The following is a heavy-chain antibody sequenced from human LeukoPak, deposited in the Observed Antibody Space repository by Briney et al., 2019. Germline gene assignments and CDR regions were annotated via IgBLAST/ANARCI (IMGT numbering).Heavy chain of an antibody. CDR2: INHSGST. CDR3: ARGRIAAFYYYYYYMDV. V-gene: IGHV4-34*01. Sequence: PSETLSLTCAVYGGSFSGYYWSWIRQPPGKGLEWIGEINHSGSTNYNPSLKSRVTISVDTSKNQFSLKLSSVTAADTAVYYCARGRIAAFYYYYYYMDVWGKGTTVTVSS. J-gene: IGHJ6*03. D-gene: IGHD6-13*01. CDR1: GGSFSGYY.